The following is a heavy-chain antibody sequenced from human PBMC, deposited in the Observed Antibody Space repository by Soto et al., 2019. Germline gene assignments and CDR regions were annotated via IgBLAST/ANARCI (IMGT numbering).Heavy chain of an antibody. CDR3: ASLGYCSGGSCPAII. J-gene: IGHJ4*02. CDR2: IWYDGSNK. V-gene: IGHV3-33*01. Sequence: LRLSCAASGFTFSSYGMHWVRQAPGKGLEWVAVIWYDGSNKYYADSVKGRFTISRDNSKNTLYLQMNSLRAEDTAVYYCASLGYCSGGSCPAIIWGQGTLVTVSS. D-gene: IGHD2-15*01. CDR1: GFTFSSYG.